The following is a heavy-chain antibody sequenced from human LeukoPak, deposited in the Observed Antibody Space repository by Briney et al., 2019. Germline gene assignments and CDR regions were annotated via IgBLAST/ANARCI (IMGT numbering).Heavy chain of an antibody. CDR3: ARDNSRTYGMDV. Sequence: SETLSLTCTVSGGSISSGDYYWSWIRQPPGKGLEWIGYIYYSGSLYYNPSLKSRVRISLDTSKSQFSLKLTSVTAADTAVYYCARDNSRTYGMDVWGQGTTVTVSS. CDR1: GGSISSGDYY. J-gene: IGHJ6*02. D-gene: IGHD5-18*01. CDR2: IYYSGSL. V-gene: IGHV4-30-4*01.